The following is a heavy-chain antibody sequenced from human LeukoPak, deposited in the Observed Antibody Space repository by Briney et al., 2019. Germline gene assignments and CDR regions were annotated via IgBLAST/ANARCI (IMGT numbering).Heavy chain of an antibody. J-gene: IGHJ3*02. CDR3: ARERYSSGGQRDAFDI. V-gene: IGHV1-18*01. D-gene: IGHD6-19*01. Sequence: ASVKVSCKASGYTFTSYGISWVRQAPGQGLEWMGWISAYNGNTNYAQKLQGRVTMTTDTSTSSAYMELRSLRSDDTAVYYCARERYSSGGQRDAFDIWGQGTMVTVSS. CDR1: GYTFTSYG. CDR2: ISAYNGNT.